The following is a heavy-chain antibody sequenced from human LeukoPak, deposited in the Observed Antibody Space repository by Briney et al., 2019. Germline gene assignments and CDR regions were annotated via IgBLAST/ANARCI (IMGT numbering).Heavy chain of an antibody. J-gene: IGHJ5*02. D-gene: IGHD2-15*01. V-gene: IGHV3-21*01. CDR2: ISSSSSYI. CDR1: GFTFSSYS. CDR3: ARDRIEYCSGGGCYDAWFDP. Sequence: PGGSLRLSCAASGFTFSSYSMNWVRQAPGKGLEWVSSISSSSSYIYYADSVKGRFTISRDNAKNSLYLQMNSLRAEDTAVYYCARDRIEYCSGGGCYDAWFDPWGQGTLVTVSS.